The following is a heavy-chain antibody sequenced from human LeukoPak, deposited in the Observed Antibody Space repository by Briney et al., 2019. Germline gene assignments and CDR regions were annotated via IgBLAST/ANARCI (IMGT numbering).Heavy chain of an antibody. Sequence: GGSLRLSCAASGFTFSSYAMHWVRQAPGKGLEWVAVISYDGSNKYYADSVKGRFTISRDNSKNTLYLQMNSLRAEDTAVYYCARDGQWDSGYYHYYGMDVWGQGTTVTVSS. CDR3: ARDGQWDSGYYHYYGMDV. CDR2: ISYDGSNK. CDR1: GFTFSSYA. D-gene: IGHD1-26*01. V-gene: IGHV3-30-3*01. J-gene: IGHJ6*02.